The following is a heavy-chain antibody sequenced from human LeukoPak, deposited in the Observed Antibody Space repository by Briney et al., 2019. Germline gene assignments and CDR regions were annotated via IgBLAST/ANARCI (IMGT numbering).Heavy chain of an antibody. CDR3: ARDGRTSGFDY. CDR1: GFTFSSYE. J-gene: IGHJ4*02. Sequence: GGSLRLSRAASGFTFSSYEMNWVGQAPAKGLEWVSYISGSGSNRDYADPVKGRFTISRDNAENPLYLQMNSLTAEDTALYHCARDGRTSGFDYWGQGALVTVSS. CDR2: ISGSGSNR. V-gene: IGHV3-48*03. D-gene: IGHD6-6*01.